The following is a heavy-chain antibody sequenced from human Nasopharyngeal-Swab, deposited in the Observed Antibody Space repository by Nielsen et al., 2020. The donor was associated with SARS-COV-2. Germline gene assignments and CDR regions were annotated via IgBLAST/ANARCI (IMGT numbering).Heavy chain of an antibody. CDR3: ARPTGFGEAGYFDY. V-gene: IGHV3-48*03. J-gene: IGHJ4*02. CDR2: ISSSGSTI. CDR1: GFTFSSYE. Sequence: GGSLKISCAASGFTFSSYEMNWVRQAPGKGLEWVSYISSSGSTIYYADSVKGRFTISRDNAKNSLYLQMNSLRAEDTAVYYCARPTGFGEAGYFDYWGQGTLVTVSS. D-gene: IGHD3-10*01.